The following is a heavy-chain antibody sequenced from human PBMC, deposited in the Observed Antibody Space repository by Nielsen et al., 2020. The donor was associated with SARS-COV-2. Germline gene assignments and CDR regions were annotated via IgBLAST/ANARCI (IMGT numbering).Heavy chain of an antibody. CDR2: ISSSGSTI. J-gene: IGHJ3*02. CDR3: ARGQSYGDYRERKSAGAFDI. D-gene: IGHD4-17*01. Sequence: GESLKISCAASGFTFSDYYMSWIRQAPGTGLEWVSYISSSGSTIYYADSVKGRFTISRDNAKNSLYLQMNSLRAEDTAVYYCARGQSYGDYRERKSAGAFDIWGQGTMVTVSS. V-gene: IGHV3-11*04. CDR1: GFTFSDYY.